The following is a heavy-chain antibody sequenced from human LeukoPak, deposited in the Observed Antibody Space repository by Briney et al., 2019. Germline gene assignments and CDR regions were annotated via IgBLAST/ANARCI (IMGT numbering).Heavy chain of an antibody. CDR2: IYYSGST. CDR1: GGSISEYH. Sequence: PSETLSLTCTVSGGSISEYHWSWIRQPPGKGLEWIGYIYYSGSTNYNPSLKSRVTISVDTSKNQFSLKLSSVTAADTAVYYCARETAGFDYWGQGTLVTVSS. CDR3: ARETAGFDY. V-gene: IGHV4-59*01. J-gene: IGHJ4*02. D-gene: IGHD6-19*01.